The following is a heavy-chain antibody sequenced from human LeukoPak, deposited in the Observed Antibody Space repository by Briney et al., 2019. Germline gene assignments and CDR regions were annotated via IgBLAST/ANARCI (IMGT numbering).Heavy chain of an antibody. CDR3: YSGSGDVGL. V-gene: IGHV1-69*04. Sequence: SVKVSCKASGGTFSSYAISWVRQAPGQGLEWMGRIIPVLGIANYAQKFQGRVTITADKSTGTAYMELSSLRSEDTAVYYCYSGSGDVGLWGQGTLVTVSS. D-gene: IGHD1-26*01. CDR2: IIPVLGIA. J-gene: IGHJ4*02. CDR1: GGTFSSYA.